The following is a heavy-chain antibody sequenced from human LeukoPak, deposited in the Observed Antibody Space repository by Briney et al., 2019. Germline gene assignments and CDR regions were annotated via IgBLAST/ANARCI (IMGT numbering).Heavy chain of an antibody. J-gene: IGHJ4*02. CDR3: ASGPPILTGYYLAY. CDR2: ISAYNGNT. Sequence: ASVKVSCKASGYTFTSYGISWVRQAPGRGLEWMGWISAYNGNTNYAQKLQGRVTMTTDTSTSTAYMELRSLRSDDTAVYYCASGPPILTGYYLAYWGQGTLVTVSS. CDR1: GYTFTSYG. D-gene: IGHD3-9*01. V-gene: IGHV1-18*01.